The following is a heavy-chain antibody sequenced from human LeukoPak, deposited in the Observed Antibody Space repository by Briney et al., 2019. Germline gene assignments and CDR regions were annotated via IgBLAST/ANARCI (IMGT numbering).Heavy chain of an antibody. CDR2: ISGSGGST. CDR3: AAPQYCSSTSCYLLCYYGMDV. CDR1: GFTFSTYA. J-gene: IGHJ6*04. D-gene: IGHD2-2*01. V-gene: IGHV3-23*01. Sequence: GGSLRLSCEASGFTFSTYAMNWVRQAPGKGLEWVSGISGSGGSTYYADSVKGRFTISRDNSKNTLYLQMSSLRADDTAVYYCAAPQYCSSTSCYLLCYYGMDVWGKGTTVTVSS.